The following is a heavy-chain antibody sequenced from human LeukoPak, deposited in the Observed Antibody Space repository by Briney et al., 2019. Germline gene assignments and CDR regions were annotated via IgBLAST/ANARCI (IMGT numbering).Heavy chain of an antibody. V-gene: IGHV3-48*01. Sequence: GGSLRLSCAASGIIFSNYWMHWVRQAPGKGLEWISYISSGSTTIYYADSVKGRFTISRDNAKNSLYLQMNSLRAEDTAVYYCAPQRGFRLLDRYFESWGQGTLVTVSS. J-gene: IGHJ4*02. D-gene: IGHD5-18*01. CDR2: ISSGSTTI. CDR1: GIIFSNYW. CDR3: APQRGFRLLDRYFES.